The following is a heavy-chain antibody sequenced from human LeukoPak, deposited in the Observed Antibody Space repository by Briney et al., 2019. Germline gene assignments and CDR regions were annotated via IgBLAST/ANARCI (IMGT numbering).Heavy chain of an antibody. CDR2: IYYSGST. D-gene: IGHD5-18*01. CDR1: GGSISSSSYY. Sequence: SETLSLTCTVSGGSISSSSYYWGWIRQPPGKGLEWIGSIYYSGSTYYNPSLKSRVTISVDTSKNQFSLKLSSVTAADTAVYYCARDVPGYSYGSTENYYMDVWGKGTTVTISS. CDR3: ARDVPGYSYGSTENYYMDV. J-gene: IGHJ6*03. V-gene: IGHV4-39*07.